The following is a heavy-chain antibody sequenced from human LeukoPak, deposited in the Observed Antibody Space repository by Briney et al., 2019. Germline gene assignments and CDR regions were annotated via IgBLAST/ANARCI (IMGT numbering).Heavy chain of an antibody. Sequence: PSETLSLTCTVSGGSISSSSYYWGWIRQPPGKGLEWIGSIYYSGSTYYNPSLKSRVTISVDTSKNQFSLKLSSVTAADTAVYYCARDYFRMVRGVPSYYYYMDVWGKGTTVTVSS. D-gene: IGHD3-10*01. V-gene: IGHV4-39*07. J-gene: IGHJ6*03. CDR2: IYYSGST. CDR3: ARDYFRMVRGVPSYYYYMDV. CDR1: GGSISSSSYY.